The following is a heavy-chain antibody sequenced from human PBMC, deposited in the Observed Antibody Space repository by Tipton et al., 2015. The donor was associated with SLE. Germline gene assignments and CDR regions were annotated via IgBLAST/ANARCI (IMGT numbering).Heavy chain of an antibody. CDR3: AKELGGSYRFQH. D-gene: IGHD1-26*01. CDR1: GYTFTDYY. Sequence: QSGAEVKKPGASVKVSCKASGYTFTDYYMHWVRQAPGQGLEWMGWINPNSGGTNYAQKFQGRVTLTRDTSISTAYMELSRLTSDDTAVYYCAKELGGSYRFQHWGQGTLVTVSS. J-gene: IGHJ1*01. CDR2: INPNSGGT. V-gene: IGHV1-2*02.